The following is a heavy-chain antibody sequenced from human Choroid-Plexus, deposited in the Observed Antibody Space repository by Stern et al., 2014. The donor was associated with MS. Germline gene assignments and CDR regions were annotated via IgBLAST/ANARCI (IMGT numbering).Heavy chain of an antibody. CDR1: GFTFGSCA. CDR2: VSHDDSYK. D-gene: IGHD2/OR15-2a*01. CDR3: AKDRQYLTYFFDH. V-gene: IGHV3-30*18. J-gene: IGHJ5*02. Sequence: VQLVESGGGVVQPGRPLRLSCVASGFTFGSCAMHWVRQAPGKGLEWVGGVSHDDSYKYYADSVKGRFTISRDNSQNTLYMQMSSLRPEDTAVYYCAKDRQYLTYFFDHWGQGSLVTVSS.